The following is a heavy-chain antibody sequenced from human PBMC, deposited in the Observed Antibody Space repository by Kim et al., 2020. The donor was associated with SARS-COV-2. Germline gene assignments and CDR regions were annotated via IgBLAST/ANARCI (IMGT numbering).Heavy chain of an antibody. J-gene: IGHJ4*02. CDR1: GFTFSSYS. D-gene: IGHD6-19*01. Sequence: GGSLRLSCAASGFTFSSYSMNWVRQAPGKGLEWVSSISSSSSYIYYADSVKGRFTISRDNAKNSLYLQMNSLRAEDTAVYYCARDFGIMAVAGPIDYWGQGTLVTVSS. CDR2: ISSSSSYI. CDR3: ARDFGIMAVAGPIDY. V-gene: IGHV3-21*01.